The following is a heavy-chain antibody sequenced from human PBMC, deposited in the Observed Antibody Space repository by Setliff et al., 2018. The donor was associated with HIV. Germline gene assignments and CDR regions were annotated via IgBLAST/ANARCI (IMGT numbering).Heavy chain of an antibody. Sequence: GASVKVSCKASGYAFTGYYLHWVRQAPGQGLEWMGWINPSDCGAKYAHNFEGRVTMTRDTSISTFYMEVTRLTSDDTAVYYCARDRGRYGDYRDFDYWGQGALVTVSS. D-gene: IGHD4-17*01. CDR3: ARDRGRYGDYRDFDY. CDR2: INPSDCGA. CDR1: GYAFTGYY. J-gene: IGHJ4*02. V-gene: IGHV1-2*02.